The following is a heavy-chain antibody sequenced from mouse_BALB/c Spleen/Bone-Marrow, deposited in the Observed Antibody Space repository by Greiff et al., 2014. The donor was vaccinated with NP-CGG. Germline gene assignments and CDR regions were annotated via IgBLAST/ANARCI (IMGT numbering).Heavy chain of an antibody. CDR2: IDPANGNT. CDR3: ARYYYGYYFDY. J-gene: IGHJ2*01. Sequence: VQLKESGAELVKPGASVKLSCTASGFNIKDTYMHWVKQRPEQGLEWIGRIDPANGNTKYDPKFQGKATITADTSSNTAYLQLSSLTSEDTAVYYCARYYYGYYFDYWGQGTTLTVSS. V-gene: IGHV14-3*02. D-gene: IGHD1-2*01. CDR1: GFNIKDTY.